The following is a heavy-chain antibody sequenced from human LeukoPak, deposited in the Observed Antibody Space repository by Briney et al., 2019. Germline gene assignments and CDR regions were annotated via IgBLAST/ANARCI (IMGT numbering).Heavy chain of an antibody. CDR2: ISASGTTT. Sequence: GGSLRLSCAASGFTFTNYAMSWVRQAPAKGLDWVSSISASGTTTYFADSVKGRFTISRDNSKNTLYLQITSMRAEDTAVYYCVAYYGSGRSADWGQGTLVTVSS. D-gene: IGHD3-10*01. CDR3: VAYYGSGRSAD. CDR1: GFTFTNYA. J-gene: IGHJ4*02. V-gene: IGHV3-23*01.